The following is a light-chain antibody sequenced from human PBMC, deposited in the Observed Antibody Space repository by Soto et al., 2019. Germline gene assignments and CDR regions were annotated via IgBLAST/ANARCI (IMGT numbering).Light chain of an antibody. CDR3: QHYGPSPWT. CDR2: DAS. Sequence: EIVLTQSPGTLSLSPGEIATLSCRASQSVSNSLLAWYQQKPGQPPRLLIYDASSRATGIPDKFSGSGSGTDFTLTISSLETEDFAMYYCQHYGPSPWTFGQGTKVE. CDR1: QSVSNSL. J-gene: IGKJ1*01. V-gene: IGKV3-20*01.